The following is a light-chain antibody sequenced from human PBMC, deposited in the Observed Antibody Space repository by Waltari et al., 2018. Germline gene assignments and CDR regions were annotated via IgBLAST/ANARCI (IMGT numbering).Light chain of an antibody. Sequence: EIVLTQSPATLSLSPGERATLSCRASQSVSSYLAWYQQKPGQAPMLLIYDASNRATGIPAMFSGSGSGTDFTLTISSLEPEDFAVYYCQQRSNWPLALTFGGGTKVEIK. V-gene: IGKV3-11*01. CDR2: DAS. J-gene: IGKJ4*01. CDR1: QSVSSY. CDR3: QQRSNWPLALT.